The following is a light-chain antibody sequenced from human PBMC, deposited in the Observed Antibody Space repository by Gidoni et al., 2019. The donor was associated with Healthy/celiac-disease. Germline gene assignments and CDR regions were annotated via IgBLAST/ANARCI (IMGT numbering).Light chain of an antibody. CDR2: GAS. V-gene: IGKV3-15*01. CDR3: QQYNNWPPAT. Sequence: EIVMTQSPATLSVSPGDRATLSCRASQSVRSNLAWHQQKPGQAPRLLIYGASTRATGIPARFSGSGSGTEFTLTISSLQSEDFAVYYCQQYNNWPPATFGQXTKVEIK. CDR1: QSVRSN. J-gene: IGKJ1*01.